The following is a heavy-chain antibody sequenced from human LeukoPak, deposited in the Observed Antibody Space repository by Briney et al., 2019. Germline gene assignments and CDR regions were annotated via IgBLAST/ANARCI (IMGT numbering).Heavy chain of an antibody. CDR2: ISVYNGNT. D-gene: IGHD5-12*01. CDR1: GGTFSSYA. J-gene: IGHJ4*02. V-gene: IGHV1-18*01. CDR3: ARRMLSGYEEIDY. Sequence: ASVKVSCKASGGTFSSYAISWVRQAPGQGLEWMGWISVYNGNTNYAQKLQGRVTMTTDTSTSTAYMELRSLRSDDTAVYYCARRMLSGYEEIDYWGQGTLVTVSS.